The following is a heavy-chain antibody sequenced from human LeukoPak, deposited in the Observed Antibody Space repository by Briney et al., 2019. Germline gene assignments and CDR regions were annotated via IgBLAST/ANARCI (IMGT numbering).Heavy chain of an antibody. V-gene: IGHV3-11*01. CDR1: GFTFSDYY. CDR2: ISSSGSTI. CDR3: AKDRDTTSARAGSAFDY. D-gene: IGHD6-19*01. Sequence: GGSLRLSCAASGFTFSDYYMSWIRQAPGKGLEWVSYISSSGSTIYYADSVKGRFTISRDNAKNSLYLQMNSLRAEDTAVYYCAKDRDTTSARAGSAFDYWGQGTLVTVSS. J-gene: IGHJ4*02.